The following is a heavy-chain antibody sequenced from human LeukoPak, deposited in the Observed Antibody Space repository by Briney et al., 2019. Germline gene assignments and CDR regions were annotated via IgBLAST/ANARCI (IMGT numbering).Heavy chain of an antibody. Sequence: PGRSLRLSCAASGFTFDDYAMHWVRQAPGKGLEWVSGISWNSGSIGYADSVKGRFTISRDNAKNTLYLQMNSLRAEDTAVYYRATTGSGSYYDFWGQGTLLTVSS. CDR1: GFTFDDYA. CDR3: ATTGSGSYYDF. J-gene: IGHJ4*02. CDR2: ISWNSGSI. V-gene: IGHV3-9*01. D-gene: IGHD1-26*01.